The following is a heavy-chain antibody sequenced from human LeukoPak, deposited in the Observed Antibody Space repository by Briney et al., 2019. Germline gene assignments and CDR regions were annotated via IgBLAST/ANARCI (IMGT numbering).Heavy chain of an antibody. V-gene: IGHV3-53*04. J-gene: IGHJ5*02. CDR3: ARLMGIGWFDP. CDR1: GFTVSSSP. CDR2: IYSGGNT. Sequence: GESLRLSCAASGFTVSSSPINWVRQAPGRGLEWVSVIYSGGNTFYADSVKGRFTISRHNSKNTLYLQMNSLSADDTAVYYCARLMGIGWFDPWGQGTLVTVFS. D-gene: IGHD2-8*01.